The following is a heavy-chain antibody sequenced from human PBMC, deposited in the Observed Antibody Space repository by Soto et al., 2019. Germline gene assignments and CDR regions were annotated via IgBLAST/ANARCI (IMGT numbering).Heavy chain of an antibody. V-gene: IGHV1-18*01. Sequence: QVQLVQSGAEVKKPGASVKVSCKASGYTFTSYGISWVRQAPGQGLEWMGWISAYNGNTNYAQKLQGRVTMTTDTATSTAYMELRGLRSDDTAVYYCARVLIDGDYWGYFDYWGQGTLVTVSS. J-gene: IGHJ4*02. CDR1: GYTFTSYG. CDR2: ISAYNGNT. CDR3: ARVLIDGDYWGYFDY. D-gene: IGHD4-17*01.